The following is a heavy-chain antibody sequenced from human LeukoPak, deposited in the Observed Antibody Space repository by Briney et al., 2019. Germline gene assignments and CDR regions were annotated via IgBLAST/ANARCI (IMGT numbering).Heavy chain of an antibody. CDR3: ARGGNWFDP. J-gene: IGHJ5*02. CDR1: GASISPYY. CDR2: IYYSGST. V-gene: IGHV4-59*01. Sequence: PSETLSLTCTVSGASISPYYWNWIRQPPGKGLEWIGYIYYSGSTDYNASLKSRVTISIDTSKNQFSLKLSSVTTADTAVYYCARGGNWFDPWGQGTQVTVSS.